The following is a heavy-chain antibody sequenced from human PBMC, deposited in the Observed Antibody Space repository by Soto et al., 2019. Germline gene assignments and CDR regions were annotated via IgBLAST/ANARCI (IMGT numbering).Heavy chain of an antibody. J-gene: IGHJ4*02. CDR2: ISSSGNT. CDR3: ARDSSGWSGGYFDY. V-gene: IGHV4-4*08. CDR1: DGSISNFY. D-gene: IGHD6-19*01. Sequence: PSETLSLTCTVSDGSISNFYWSWIRQPPGKGLECIGYISSSGNTNYNPSLKSRVSISVDTSKNQFSLKLSSVTAADTAVYYCARDSSGWSGGYFDYWGQGTLVTVSS.